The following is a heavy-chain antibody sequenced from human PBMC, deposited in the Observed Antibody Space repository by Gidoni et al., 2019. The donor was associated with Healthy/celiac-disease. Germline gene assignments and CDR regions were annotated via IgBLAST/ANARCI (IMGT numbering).Heavy chain of an antibody. CDR2: INTNSGST. V-gene: IGHV1-2*07. CDR3: ARVVQEMATIFPFDY. Sequence: QVQLVQSGAEVKKPGASVKVSCKASGNPFPGYYMHWVRQAPGQGLDGMGWINTNSGSTNYEHKFQGRVTMTRDTSISTAYMELSRLRSDDTAVYYCARVVQEMATIFPFDYWGQGTLVTVSS. J-gene: IGHJ4*02. D-gene: IGHD5-12*01. CDR1: GNPFPGYY.